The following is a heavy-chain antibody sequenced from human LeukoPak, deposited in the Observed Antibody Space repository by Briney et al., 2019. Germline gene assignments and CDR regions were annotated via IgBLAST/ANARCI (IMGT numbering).Heavy chain of an antibody. CDR2: INPNSGGT. J-gene: IGHJ5*02. Sequence: ASVKVSCKASGYTFTGYYMHWVRQAPGQGLEWMGWINPNSGGTNYVQKFQGRVTVTSDTSITTAYMELSRLTSDDTAIYYCARFIQLSDRGSFDPWAQGTLVTVSS. V-gene: IGHV1-2*02. CDR1: GYTFTGYY. CDR3: ARFIQLSDRGSFDP. D-gene: IGHD5-18*01.